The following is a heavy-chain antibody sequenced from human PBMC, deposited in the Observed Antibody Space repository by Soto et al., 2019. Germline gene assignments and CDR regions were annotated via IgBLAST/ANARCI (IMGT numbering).Heavy chain of an antibody. CDR2: ISGSGCSR. D-gene: IGHD5-18*01. CDR3: AKEGTAEWIHYYYPTDV. Sequence: EVQLLESGGGLVQPGGSIRLYCSGSGFNFSSFAMTWVRQAQGTGLEWVSTISGSGCSRLYADSVKCRFTLTRDNSKDTVYLQMNSLRVEDTAFYYCAKEGTAEWIHYYYPTDVWGRGTPVTVSS. V-gene: IGHV3-23*01. J-gene: IGHJ6*02. CDR1: GFNFSSFA.